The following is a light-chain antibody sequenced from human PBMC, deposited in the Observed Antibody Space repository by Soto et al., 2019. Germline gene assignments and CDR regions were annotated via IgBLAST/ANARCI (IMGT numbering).Light chain of an antibody. J-gene: IGLJ2*01. CDR1: SSDVGGYDY. Sequence: QSALTQPASVSGSPGQSITISCTGTSSDVGGYDYVSWYQHHPGKAPKLVIYDVTNRPSGVSTRFSGSKSGNTASLTISGLQTEDEADYYCSSYATSTVVFGGETKLTVVFGGGTKLTVL. V-gene: IGLV2-14*03. CDR3: SSYATSTVVFGGETKLTVV. CDR2: DVT.